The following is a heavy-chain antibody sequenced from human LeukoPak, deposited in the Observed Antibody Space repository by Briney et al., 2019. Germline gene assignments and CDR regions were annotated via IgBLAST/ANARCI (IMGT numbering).Heavy chain of an antibody. D-gene: IGHD6-13*01. CDR1: GGSISSYY. CDR2: IYTSGST. J-gene: IGHJ4*02. V-gene: IGHV4-4*07. CDR3: ARGPSIAAAGTYLYYFDY. Sequence: SETLSLTCTVSGGSISSYYWSWIRQPAGKGLEWIGRIYTSGSTNYSPSLKSRVTMSVDTSKNQFSLKLSSVTAADTAVYYCARGPSIAAAGTYLYYFDYWGQGTLVTVSS.